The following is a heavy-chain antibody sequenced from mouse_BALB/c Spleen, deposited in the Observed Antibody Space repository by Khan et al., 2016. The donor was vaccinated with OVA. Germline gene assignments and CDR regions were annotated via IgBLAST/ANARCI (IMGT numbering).Heavy chain of an antibody. V-gene: IGHV5-6*02. CDR2: ISSGGDYT. CDR3: ARHVTGSFAY. D-gene: IGHD4-1*01. Sequence: EVKLVESGGDLVEPGGSLKLSCAASGFTFSSYSMSWVRQTPDKRLEWVATISSGGDYTYYPDIVKGRFTISRDNAKNTLYLQMSSLKAEDTAMYYCARHVTGSFAYWGQGTLVAVSA. CDR1: GFTFSSYS. J-gene: IGHJ3*01.